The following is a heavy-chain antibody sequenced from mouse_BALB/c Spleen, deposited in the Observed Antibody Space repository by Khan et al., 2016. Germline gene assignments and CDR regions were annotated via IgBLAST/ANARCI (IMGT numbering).Heavy chain of an antibody. V-gene: IGHV3-2*02. J-gene: IGHJ2*01. CDR3: ARTARIKY. D-gene: IGHD1-2*01. CDR1: GYSITSGYG. CDR2: ISYSGST. Sequence: EVQLVESGPGLVKPSQSLSLTCTVTGYSITSGYGWNWIRQFQGNKGEWMAYISYSGSTDYNPSLKSRSSITRDTSKYQFFLQLNSVPTEDTATYYCARTARIKYWGQGTTLTVSS.